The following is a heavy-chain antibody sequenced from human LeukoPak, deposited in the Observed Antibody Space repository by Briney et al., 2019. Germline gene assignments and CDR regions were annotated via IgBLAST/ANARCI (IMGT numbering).Heavy chain of an antibody. Sequence: GGSLKISCKGSGYSFTSYWIGWGGQMAGEGLGWMGVIYPGDSDTRYSPSFQGQVTISADKSISTAYLQWSSLKASDTAMYYCAIGLITMVRGVIVPAGYFDYWGQGTLVTVSS. CDR3: AIGLITMVRGVIVPAGYFDY. CDR2: IYPGDSDT. CDR1: GYSFTSYW. D-gene: IGHD3-10*01. J-gene: IGHJ4*02. V-gene: IGHV5-51*01.